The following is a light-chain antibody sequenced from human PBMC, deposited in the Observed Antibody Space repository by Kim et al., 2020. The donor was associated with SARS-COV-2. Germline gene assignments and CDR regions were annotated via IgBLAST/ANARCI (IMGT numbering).Light chain of an antibody. CDR1: QDISSN. CDR2: GAS. V-gene: IGKV1-16*01. J-gene: IGKJ1*01. Sequence: ASVGDRVTITCRASQDISSNLAWFQQKPEKAPKSLIYGASSLQSGAPSRFSGGGFGTDFTLTISSLQAEDSATYYCQQYSSYPRTFGQGTKVDIK. CDR3: QQYSSYPRT.